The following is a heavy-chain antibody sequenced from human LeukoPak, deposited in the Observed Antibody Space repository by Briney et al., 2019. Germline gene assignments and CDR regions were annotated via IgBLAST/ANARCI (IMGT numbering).Heavy chain of an antibody. Sequence: SETLSLTCAVYGGSFSGYYWSWIRQPPGKGLEWIGEINHSGSTNYNPSLKRRVTISVDTSKNQFSLKLSSVTAADTAVYYCARRKGTSGWSWGSPYYFDYWGQGTMVTVSS. CDR2: INHSGST. V-gene: IGHV4-34*01. CDR1: GGSFSGYY. CDR3: ARRKGTSGWSWGSPYYFDY. D-gene: IGHD6-19*01. J-gene: IGHJ4*02.